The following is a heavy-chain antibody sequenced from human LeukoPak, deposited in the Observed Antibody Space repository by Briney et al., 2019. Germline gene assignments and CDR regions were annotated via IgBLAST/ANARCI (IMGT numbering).Heavy chain of an antibody. Sequence: GASVKVSCKASGYTFTSYGISWVRPAPGQGLEWMGWISAYNGNTNYAQKIQGRVTMTTDTSTSTAYMELRSLRSDDTALYYCARDPYIGPDYYDEYWFDPWGQGTLVTVSS. CDR1: GYTFTSYG. CDR2: ISAYNGNT. CDR3: ARDPYIGPDYYDEYWFDP. D-gene: IGHD3-22*01. V-gene: IGHV1-18*01. J-gene: IGHJ5*02.